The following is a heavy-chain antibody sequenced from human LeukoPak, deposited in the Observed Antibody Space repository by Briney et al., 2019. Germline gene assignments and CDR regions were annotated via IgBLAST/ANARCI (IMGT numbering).Heavy chain of an antibody. CDR2: INPSGGST. V-gene: IGHV1-46*01. Sequence: ASVKVSCKASGYTFTSYYMHWVRQAPGQGLEWMGIINPSGGSTIYAQKFQGRVTMTEDTSTDTAYMELSSLRSEDTAVYYCATPLPGDSSGYYPAFDYWGQGTLVTVSS. D-gene: IGHD3-22*01. J-gene: IGHJ4*02. CDR3: ATPLPGDSSGYYPAFDY. CDR1: GYTFTSYY.